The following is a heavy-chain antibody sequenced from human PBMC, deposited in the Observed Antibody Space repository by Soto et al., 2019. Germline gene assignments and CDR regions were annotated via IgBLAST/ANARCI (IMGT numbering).Heavy chain of an antibody. CDR2: ISGSGGST. CDR1: GFTFSSYA. Sequence: EVQLLESGGGLVQPGGSLRLSCAASGFTFSSYAMNWVRQGPGKGLEWVSVISGSGGSTYYADSVKGRFTITRDNSKNTLKLQMNSLRAEDTPVYYFASRSGGWYFDYWAQGTLVTVAS. CDR3: ASRSGGWYFDY. V-gene: IGHV3-23*01. D-gene: IGHD6-19*01. J-gene: IGHJ4*02.